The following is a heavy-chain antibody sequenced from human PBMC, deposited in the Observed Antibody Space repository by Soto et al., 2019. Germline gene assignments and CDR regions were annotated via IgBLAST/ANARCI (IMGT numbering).Heavy chain of an antibody. V-gene: IGHV3-48*03. D-gene: IGHD6-6*01. Sequence: EVQLVESGGGLVQPGGSLRLSCAASGFTFSSYEMNWVRQAPGKGLEWVSYISSSGSTIYYADSVKGRFTISRDNAKNSLYLQMNSLRAEDTAVYYCARDGVEYSSSPGLRYWGQGTLVTVSS. J-gene: IGHJ4*02. CDR1: GFTFSSYE. CDR2: ISSSGSTI. CDR3: ARDGVEYSSSPGLRY.